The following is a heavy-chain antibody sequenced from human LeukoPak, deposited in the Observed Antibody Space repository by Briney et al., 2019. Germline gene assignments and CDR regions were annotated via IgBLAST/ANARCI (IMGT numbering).Heavy chain of an antibody. CDR1: GFTFNNYW. V-gene: IGHV3-7*01. CDR3: ARDVRYFDWSQTPYYMDV. D-gene: IGHD3-9*01. J-gene: IGHJ6*03. Sequence: QPGGSLRLSCVASGFTFNNYWMSWVRQAPGKGLEWVANIKQDGSEKYYVDSVKGRFTISRDNAKNSLYLQMNSLRAEDTAVYYCARDVRYFDWSQTPYYMDVWGKGTTVTISS. CDR2: IKQDGSEK.